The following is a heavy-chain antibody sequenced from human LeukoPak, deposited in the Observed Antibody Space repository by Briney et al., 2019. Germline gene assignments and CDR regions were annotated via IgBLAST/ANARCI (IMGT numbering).Heavy chain of an antibody. CDR2: ILYNGDT. CDR3: ARRSCSGGTCYESRGWFDS. J-gene: IGHJ5*01. D-gene: IGHD2-15*01. V-gene: IGHV4-59*12. Sequence: SETLSLTCTVSGGSISSYYWGWIRQPPGKGLEFIGYILYNGDTNYNPSLESRVTISVDTSKNHFSLKLSSVTAADTAVYYCARRSCSGGTCYESRGWFDSWGQGTLVTVSS. CDR1: GGSISSYY.